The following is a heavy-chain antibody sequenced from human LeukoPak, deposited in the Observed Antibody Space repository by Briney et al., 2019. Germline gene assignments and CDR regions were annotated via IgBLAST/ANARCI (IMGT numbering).Heavy chain of an antibody. D-gene: IGHD3-22*01. CDR3: VRGSYYDSSGYFGPFDI. CDR1: GGSISRGGYY. CDR2: IYHSGST. Sequence: SETLSLTCAVSGGSISRGGYYWSWIRQPPGKGLEWIGYIYHSGSTYYNPSLKSRVTISVDRSKNQFSLKLSSVTAADTAVYYCVRGSYYDSSGYFGPFDIWGQGTIVTVSS. V-gene: IGHV4-30-2*01. J-gene: IGHJ3*02.